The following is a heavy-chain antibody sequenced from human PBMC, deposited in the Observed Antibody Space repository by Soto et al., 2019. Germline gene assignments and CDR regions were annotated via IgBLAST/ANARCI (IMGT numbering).Heavy chain of an antibody. Sequence: SGTLSLTCTVSGGSISSSSYYWGWIRQPPGKGLEWIGSIYYSGSTYYNPSLKSRVTISVDTSKNQFSLKLSSVTAADTAVYYCVTPTYYYYYGMDVWGQGTTVTVSS. J-gene: IGHJ6*02. V-gene: IGHV4-39*01. CDR2: IYYSGST. CDR3: VTPTYYYYYGMDV. CDR1: GGSISSSSYY.